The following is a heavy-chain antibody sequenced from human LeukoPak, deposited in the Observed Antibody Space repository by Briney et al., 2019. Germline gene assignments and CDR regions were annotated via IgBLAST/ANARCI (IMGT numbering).Heavy chain of an antibody. CDR2: VGISSGNT. Sequence: GALRLSCAGSGFTLRNPALSWVRQAPGEGLEWISYVGISSGNTKYADSVKGRFTISGDKAKNSLYLQMNSLRVEDTAVYYCARDTKYAFDNWGQGTLVTVSS. J-gene: IGHJ4*02. V-gene: IGHV3-11*05. D-gene: IGHD2-2*01. CDR1: GFTLRNPA. CDR3: ARDTKYAFDN.